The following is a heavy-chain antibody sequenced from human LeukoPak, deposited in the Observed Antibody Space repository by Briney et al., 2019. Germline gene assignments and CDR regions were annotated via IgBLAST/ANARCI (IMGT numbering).Heavy chain of an antibody. V-gene: IGHV4-39*01. CDR1: GGSISSSSYY. CDR3: ARRRYSSSRIDY. CDR2: IYYSGST. J-gene: IGHJ4*02. D-gene: IGHD6-13*01. Sequence: SETLSLTCTVSGGSISSSSYYWGWIRQPPGKGLEWIGSIYYSGSTYYNPSLKSRVTISVDTSKNQFSLKLSSVTAADTAVYYCARRRYSSSRIDYWGQGTLVTVSS.